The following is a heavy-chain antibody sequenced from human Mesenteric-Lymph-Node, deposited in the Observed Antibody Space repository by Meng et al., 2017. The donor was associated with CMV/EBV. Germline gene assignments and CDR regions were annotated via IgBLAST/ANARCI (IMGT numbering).Heavy chain of an antibody. CDR1: GGSIRSYY. V-gene: IGHV4-59*01. D-gene: IGHD1-26*01. CDR3: ARDARGSSHFDF. Sequence: SETLSLTCTVSGGSIRSYYWSWIRQPPGKGLEWIGYIYYSGSTNYNPSLKSRVTISVDTSNNQFSLKVSSVTAADTAVYYCARDARGSSHFDFWGQGTLVTVSS. CDR2: IYYSGST. J-gene: IGHJ4*02.